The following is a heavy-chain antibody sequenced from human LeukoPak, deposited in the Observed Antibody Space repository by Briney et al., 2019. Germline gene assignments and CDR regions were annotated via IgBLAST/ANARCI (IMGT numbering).Heavy chain of an antibody. CDR1: GFTFSSYS. J-gene: IGHJ4*02. V-gene: IGHV3-21*01. CDR3: ARHSSGWDHNDY. Sequence: GGSLRLSCAASGFTFSSYSMNWVRQAPGKGLEWVSSISSSSSYKYYADSEKGRFTISRDNAKNSLYLQMNSLRAEDTALYYCARHSSGWDHNDYWGQGTLVTVSS. D-gene: IGHD6-19*01. CDR2: ISSSSSYK.